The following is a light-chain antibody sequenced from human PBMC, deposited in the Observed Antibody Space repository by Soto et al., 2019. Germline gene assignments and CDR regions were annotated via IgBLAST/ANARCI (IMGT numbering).Light chain of an antibody. Sequence: DIQMTQSPSTLSASVGDRVTITCRASESINNRLAWYQQKPGRAPNLLIYKASILESGVPSRFSGSGSGTDFTLTISSLQPEDFATYYCQQLNSYPITFGQGTRLEIK. CDR2: KAS. V-gene: IGKV1-5*03. CDR3: QQLNSYPIT. CDR1: ESINNR. J-gene: IGKJ5*01.